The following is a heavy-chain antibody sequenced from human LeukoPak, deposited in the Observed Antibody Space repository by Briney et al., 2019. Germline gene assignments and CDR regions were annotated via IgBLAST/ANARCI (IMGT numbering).Heavy chain of an antibody. CDR3: ATEQQLGTHNWFDP. Sequence: SETLSLTCTVSGGSISSSRYFWGWIRQPPGKGLEWIGSIYYGGSTYYNSSLKSRVTISLDTSKNPFSLKLSSVTAADTAVYYCATEQQLGTHNWFDPWGQGTLVTVSS. J-gene: IGHJ5*02. CDR2: IYYGGST. CDR1: GGSISSSRYF. D-gene: IGHD6-13*01. V-gene: IGHV4-39*07.